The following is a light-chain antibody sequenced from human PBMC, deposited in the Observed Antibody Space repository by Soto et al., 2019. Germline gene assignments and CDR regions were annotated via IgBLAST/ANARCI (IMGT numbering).Light chain of an antibody. J-gene: IGKJ4*01. CDR2: GAS. V-gene: IGKV3-20*01. Sequence: IVLTQSPGTLSLSPGERATLSCRASQSVSSNYLAWYQQKPGQAPRLLIYGASSRATGIPDRFSGSGSGTDFTLTISRLEPEDFSVYYCQQYGRSPLPFGGGTKVEIK. CDR3: QQYGRSPLP. CDR1: QSVSSNY.